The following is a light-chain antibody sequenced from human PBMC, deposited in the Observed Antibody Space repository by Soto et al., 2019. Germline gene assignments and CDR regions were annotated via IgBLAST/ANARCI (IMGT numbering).Light chain of an antibody. CDR3: SSYTSSSTYV. CDR1: SSDVGGYNY. Sequence: QSALTQPASVSGSPGQSITISCTGTSSDVGGYNYVSWYQQHPGKAPKLMIYDVSNRLSGVSNRFSGSKSGNTSSLTISGLQAEDEADYYCSSYTSSSTYVFGTGTKLTV. J-gene: IGLJ1*01. V-gene: IGLV2-14*01. CDR2: DVS.